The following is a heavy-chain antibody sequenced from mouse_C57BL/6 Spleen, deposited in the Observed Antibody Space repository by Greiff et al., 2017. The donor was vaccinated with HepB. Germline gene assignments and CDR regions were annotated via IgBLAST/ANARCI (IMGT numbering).Heavy chain of an antibody. J-gene: IGHJ3*01. D-gene: IGHD2-4*01. CDR2: IWSGGST. Sequence: VKLVESGPGLVQPSQSLSITCTVSGFSLTSYGVHWVRQSPGKGLEWLGVIWSGGSTDYNAAFISRLSISKDNSKSQVFFKMNSLQADDTAIYYCARSLSYDYDGFAYWGQGTLVTVSA. CDR3: ARSLSYDYDGFAY. V-gene: IGHV2-2*01. CDR1: GFSLTSYG.